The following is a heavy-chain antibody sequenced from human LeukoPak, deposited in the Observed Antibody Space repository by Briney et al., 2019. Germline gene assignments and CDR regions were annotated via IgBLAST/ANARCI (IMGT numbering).Heavy chain of an antibody. CDR2: ISSSSSYI. CDR1: GFAFSSFA. J-gene: IGHJ4*02. D-gene: IGHD6-13*01. CDR3: AKGIG. V-gene: IGHV3-21*01. Sequence: PGGSLRLSCVASGFAFSSFAMSWFRQAPGKGLEWVSSISSSSSYIYYADSVKGRFTISRDNAKNSLNLQMNSLRAEDTAVYYCAKGIGWGQGTLVTVSS.